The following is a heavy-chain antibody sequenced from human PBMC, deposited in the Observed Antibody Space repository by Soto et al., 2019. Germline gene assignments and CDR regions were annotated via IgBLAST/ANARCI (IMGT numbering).Heavy chain of an antibody. CDR3: AKGRGYCMSTSCYVGSDY. D-gene: IGHD2-2*01. CDR1: GLTFSSYA. CDR2: ISGSGGST. Sequence: EVQLLESGGGLVQPGGSLRLSCAASGLTFSSYAMSWVCQAPGKGREWVSVISGSGGSTYYADSVKGRFTISRDVSKNTMYLQMNSLRAEDTAVYYCAKGRGYCMSTSCYVGSDYWGQGTLVTVSS. V-gene: IGHV3-23*01. J-gene: IGHJ4*02.